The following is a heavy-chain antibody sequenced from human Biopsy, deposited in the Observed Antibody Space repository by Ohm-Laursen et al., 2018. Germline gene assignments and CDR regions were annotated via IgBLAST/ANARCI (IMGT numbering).Heavy chain of an antibody. CDR2: FAPENGKT. CDR1: GYTLTALS. J-gene: IGHJ4*02. D-gene: IGHD1-1*01. Sequence: ASVKASCQVSGYTLTALSMHWVRQAPGRGLEWMGGFAPENGKTIYAQKFQGRITMTEDTSTDTAYMELSSLRSEDTAVYYCAADINVWNVNYWGQGTLVTVSS. V-gene: IGHV1-24*01. CDR3: AADINVWNVNY.